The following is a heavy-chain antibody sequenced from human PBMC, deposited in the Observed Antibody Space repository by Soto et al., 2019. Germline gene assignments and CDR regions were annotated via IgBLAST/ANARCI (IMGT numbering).Heavy chain of an antibody. CDR3: ASGHDAYKVGY. V-gene: IGHV4-31*03. Sequence: QVQLQESGPGLVKPSQTLSLTCTVSGGSISSGGTGSYWTWIRQLPGKGLEWIGYIYYTGNTYYNPSLKSRPTISIDSSENQFSLKLTSVTAADTAVYFCASGHDAYKVGYWGQGNLVTVSS. D-gene: IGHD1-26*01. CDR2: IYYTGNT. CDR1: GGSISSGGTGSY. J-gene: IGHJ4*02.